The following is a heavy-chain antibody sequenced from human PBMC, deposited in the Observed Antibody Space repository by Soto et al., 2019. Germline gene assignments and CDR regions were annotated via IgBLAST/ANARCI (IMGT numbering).Heavy chain of an antibody. CDR1: GGTFSSYA. J-gene: IGHJ4*02. V-gene: IGHV1-69*06. CDR2: IIPIFGTA. D-gene: IGHD1-26*01. CDR3: ATLLSGSYTYYFDY. Sequence: SVKVSCKASGGTFSSYAISWVRQAPGQGLEWMGGIIPIFGTANYAQKFQGRVTITADKSTSTAYMELSSLRSEDTAVYYCATLLSGSYTYYFDYWGQGTLVTVSS.